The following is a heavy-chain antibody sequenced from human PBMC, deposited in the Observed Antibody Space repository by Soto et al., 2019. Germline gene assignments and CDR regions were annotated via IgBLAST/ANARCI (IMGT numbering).Heavy chain of an antibody. D-gene: IGHD3-22*01. CDR3: ARSPYYYDSSNYYGY. Sequence: GGSLRLSCAASGFTFSDYYMSWIRQAPGKGLEWVSYISSRSTTIYYADSVKGRFTIFRDNAKNSLYLQLNSLRDEDTAVYYCARSPYYYDSSNYYGYWGQGTLVTVSS. CDR1: GFTFSDYY. J-gene: IGHJ4*02. V-gene: IGHV3-11*04. CDR2: ISSRSTTI.